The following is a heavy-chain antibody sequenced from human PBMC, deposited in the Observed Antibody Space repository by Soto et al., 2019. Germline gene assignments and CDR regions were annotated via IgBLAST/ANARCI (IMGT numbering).Heavy chain of an antibody. D-gene: IGHD3-10*01. J-gene: IGHJ4*02. CDR1: GFSFGDYA. V-gene: IGHV3-49*04. CDR2: IRSKAFVGTT. Sequence: PGGALRLSCTTAGFSFGDYAISWVRQAPGKGLEWVGFIRSKAFVGTTEYAASVKGRFTISRDDSKRVAYLEMNSLSTEDTAFYYCSKARGNNGAGSYYPLEYWGRGTLVTASS. CDR3: SKARGNNGAGSYYPLEY.